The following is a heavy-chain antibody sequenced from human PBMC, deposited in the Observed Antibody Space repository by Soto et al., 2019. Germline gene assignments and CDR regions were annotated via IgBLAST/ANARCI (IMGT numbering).Heavy chain of an antibody. CDR2: INYRGST. CDR1: GGSINSGDSY. D-gene: IGHD2-15*01. Sequence: QVQLQESGPGLVRPSQTLSLTCTVSGGSINSGDSYWNWIRQHPEKGLEWIGYINYRGSTFYNPSLKSQIMISVDTSKNQFSLSLSSVTAADTAVYYCARDAPGVAPYWGQGTLVTVSS. CDR3: ARDAPGVAPY. J-gene: IGHJ4*02. V-gene: IGHV4-31*01.